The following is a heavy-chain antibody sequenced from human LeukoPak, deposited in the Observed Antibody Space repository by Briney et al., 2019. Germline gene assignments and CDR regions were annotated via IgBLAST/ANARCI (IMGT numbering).Heavy chain of an antibody. V-gene: IGHV3-20*04. CDR2: INWNGDST. CDR3: ARVQSSRWTGGGFDL. J-gene: IGHJ3*01. D-gene: IGHD6-13*01. CDR1: GFTFSSYA. Sequence: PGRSLRLSCAASGFTFSSYAMHWVRQAPGKGLEWVSGINWNGDSTDYADSVRGRFTISRDNANNFLYLQMNSLSAEDTAFYYCARVQSSRWTGGGFDLWGQGKMVAVSS.